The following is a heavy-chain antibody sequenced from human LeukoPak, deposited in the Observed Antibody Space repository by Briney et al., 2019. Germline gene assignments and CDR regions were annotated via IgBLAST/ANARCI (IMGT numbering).Heavy chain of an antibody. V-gene: IGHV3-23*01. CDR1: GFTFSSYA. CDR3: AKTFAKVTAIPRYFQH. J-gene: IGHJ1*01. D-gene: IGHD2-21*02. CDR2: ISGSGGST. Sequence: GSLRLSCAASGFTFSSYAMSWVRQAPGKGLEWVSPISGSGGSTYYADSVKGRFTISRDNSKNTLYLQMNSLRAEDTAVYYCAKTFAKVTAIPRYFQHWGQGTLVTVSS.